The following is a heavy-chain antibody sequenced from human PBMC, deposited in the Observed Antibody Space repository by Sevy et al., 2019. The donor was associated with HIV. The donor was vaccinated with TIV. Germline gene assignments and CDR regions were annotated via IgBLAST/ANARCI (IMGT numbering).Heavy chain of an antibody. CDR3: ARGPSGAAAGRFDS. V-gene: IGHV3-7*01. J-gene: IGHJ4*02. Sequence: GGSLRLSCAASGFTFSSYWINWVRQAPGEGLEWMANINQGGNQKHSMDSVKGRFTISRDNAENAVYLQMNSLRVEDTAVYYCARGPSGAAAGRFDSWGQGTLVTVSS. CDR2: INQGGNQK. CDR1: GFTFSSYW. D-gene: IGHD6-13*01.